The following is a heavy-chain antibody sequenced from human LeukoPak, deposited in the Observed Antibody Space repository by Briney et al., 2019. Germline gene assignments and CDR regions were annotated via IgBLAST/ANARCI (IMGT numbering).Heavy chain of an antibody. CDR1: VFTCSNYW. J-gene: IGHJ4*02. V-gene: IGHV3-74*01. Sequence: GGSLRLSCAASVFTCSNYWMHCVRHALEKGLVWVSRIKGDGSSTSYADSVKGRFTISRDNAKNTLYLQMNSLRAEDTAVYYCAGWDYQHEPHFDYWGQGTLVTVSS. D-gene: IGHD1-7*01. CDR3: AGWDYQHEPHFDY. CDR2: IKGDGSST.